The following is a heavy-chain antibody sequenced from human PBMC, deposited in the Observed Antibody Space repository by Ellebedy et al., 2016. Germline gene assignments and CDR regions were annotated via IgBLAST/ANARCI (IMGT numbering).Heavy chain of an antibody. CDR3: ARGFRSAGY. D-gene: IGHD1-14*01. CDR2: VTPYSGKT. Sequence: ASVKVSCKASGYSFISYDINWVRQATGQGLEWMGRVTPYSGKTDYAPKFQGRVTMTRDTSTSTAYVELSSLRSEDTAVYYCARGFRSAGYWGQGTLVTVSS. CDR1: GYSFISYD. V-gene: IGHV1-8*01. J-gene: IGHJ4*02.